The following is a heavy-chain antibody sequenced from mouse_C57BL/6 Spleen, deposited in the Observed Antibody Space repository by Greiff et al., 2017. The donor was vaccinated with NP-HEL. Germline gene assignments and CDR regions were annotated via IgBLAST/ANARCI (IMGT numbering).Heavy chain of an antibody. CDR2: INPNNGGT. CDR1: GYTFTDYY. J-gene: IGHJ2*01. D-gene: IGHD1-3*01. CDR3: ARGDKGGYFDY. Sequence: EVQLQQSGPELVKPGASVKISCKASGYTFTDYYMNWVKQSHGKSLEWIGDINPNNGGTSYNQKFKGKATLTVDKSSSTAYMELRSLTSEDSAVYYCARGDKGGYFDYWGQGTTLTVSS. V-gene: IGHV1-26*01.